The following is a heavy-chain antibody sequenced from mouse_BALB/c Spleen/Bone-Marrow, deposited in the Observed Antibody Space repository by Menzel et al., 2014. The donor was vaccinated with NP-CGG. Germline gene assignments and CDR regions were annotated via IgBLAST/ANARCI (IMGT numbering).Heavy chain of an antibody. CDR3: TRGGFAY. J-gene: IGHJ3*01. CDR1: GFTFSDYY. V-gene: IGHV5-4*02. Sequence: LVESGGGLVKPGGSLKLSCAASGFTFSDYYMYWVRQTPEKRLEWVATISDGGNYTYYPDSVKGRFTISRDNAKNNLYLQMSSLKSEDTAMYFCTRGGFAYWGQGTLVTVSA. CDR2: ISDGGNYT.